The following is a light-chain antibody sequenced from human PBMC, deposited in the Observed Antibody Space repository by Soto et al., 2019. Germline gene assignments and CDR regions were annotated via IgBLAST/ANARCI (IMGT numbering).Light chain of an antibody. J-gene: IGKJ1*01. CDR1: QSVSNTY. CDR2: GAS. Sequence: EIVLTQSPGTLSLSPGERATLSCRASQSVSNTYLAWYQQKPGQAPRLLIYGASSRATGIPDRFSGSGSGTDFTLTISRLEPEDFAVYYCQQSASSRTFGQGTKVEIK. V-gene: IGKV3-20*01. CDR3: QQSASSRT.